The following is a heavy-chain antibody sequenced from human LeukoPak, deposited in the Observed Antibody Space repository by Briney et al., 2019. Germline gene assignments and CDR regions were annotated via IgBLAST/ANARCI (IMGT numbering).Heavy chain of an antibody. J-gene: IGHJ4*02. D-gene: IGHD3-9*01. CDR3: ATYDILTGTFDY. Sequence: PSETLSLTCTVSGASISSYYWSLIRQPPGKGLEWIGYVYHSGSTYCNPSLKSRVTISVDRSKNQFSLKLSSVTAADTAVYYCATYDILTGTFDYWGQGTLVTVSS. CDR2: VYHSGST. V-gene: IGHV4-59*12. CDR1: GASISSYY.